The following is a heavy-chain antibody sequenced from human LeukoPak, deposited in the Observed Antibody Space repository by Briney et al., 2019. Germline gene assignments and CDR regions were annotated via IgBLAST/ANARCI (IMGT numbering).Heavy chain of an antibody. CDR3: ARVYVGATTYYYYGMDV. CDR1: GFTFSSYS. D-gene: IGHD1-26*01. V-gene: IGHV3-21*01. J-gene: IGHJ6*02. CDR2: ISNSSSYI. Sequence: GGSLRLSCAASGFTFSSYSMNWVRQAPGKGLEWVSSISNSSSYIYYADSVKGRFTISRDNSKNTLYLQMNSLRAEDTAVYYCARVYVGATTYYYYGMDVWGQGTTVTVSS.